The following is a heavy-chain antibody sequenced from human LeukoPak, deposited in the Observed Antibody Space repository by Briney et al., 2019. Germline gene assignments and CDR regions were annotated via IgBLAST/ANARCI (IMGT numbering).Heavy chain of an antibody. V-gene: IGHV3-30*18. D-gene: IGHD5-24*01. CDR1: GFTFSSYG. Sequence: GGSLRLSCAASGFTFSSYGMHWVRQAPGKGLEWVAVISNDGSNKYYADSVKGRFTISRDNSKNTLYLQMSSLRAEDTAVYYCAKDLRWLQSYYYYGMDVWGQGTTVTVSS. CDR3: AKDLRWLQSYYYYGMDV. CDR2: ISNDGSNK. J-gene: IGHJ6*02.